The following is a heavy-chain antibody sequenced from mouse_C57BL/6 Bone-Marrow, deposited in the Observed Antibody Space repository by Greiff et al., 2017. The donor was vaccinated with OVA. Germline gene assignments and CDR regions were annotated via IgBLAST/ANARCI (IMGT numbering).Heavy chain of an antibody. Sequence: EVQLVESGGGLVKPGGSLKLSCAASGFTFSSYAMSWVRQTPEKRLEWVATISDGGSYTYYPDNVKGRFTFSRDNAKNNLYLQMSHLTSEDTAMYYCARDRYGSSYDGYFDVWGTGTTVTVSS. V-gene: IGHV5-4*01. CDR1: GFTFSSYA. J-gene: IGHJ1*03. CDR3: ARDRYGSSYDGYFDV. D-gene: IGHD1-1*01. CDR2: ISDGGSYT.